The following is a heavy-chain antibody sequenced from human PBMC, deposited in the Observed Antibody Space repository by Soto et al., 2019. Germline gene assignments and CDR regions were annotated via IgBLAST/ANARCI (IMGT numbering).Heavy chain of an antibody. J-gene: IGHJ4*02. CDR2: MNPNSGNT. CDR1: GYTFTRYD. D-gene: IGHD4-17*01. V-gene: IGHV1-8*01. Sequence: QVQLVQSGAEVKKPGASVKVSCKASGYTFTRYDINWVRQATGQGLEWMGWMNPNSGNTGYAQKFQGRVTMARNTSISTSYMELSSLRSEDTAVYYWARSTNDYGDRHWGQGTLVTVSS. CDR3: ARSTNDYGDRH.